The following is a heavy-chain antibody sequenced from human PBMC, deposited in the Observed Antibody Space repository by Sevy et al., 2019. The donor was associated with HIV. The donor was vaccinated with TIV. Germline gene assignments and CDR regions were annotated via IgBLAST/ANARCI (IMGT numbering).Heavy chain of an antibody. CDR3: ARAVTYSRIRSYYYYYYMDV. CDR1: GGSISSYY. CDR2: IYYSGST. V-gene: IGHV4-59*01. Sequence: SETLSLTCTVSGGSISSYYWSWIRQPPGKGLEWNGYIYYSGSTHNNPSLKSRVTISVDTSKNQFSLKLSSVTAADTAVYYCARAVTYSRIRSYYYYYYMDVWGKGTTVTVSS. D-gene: IGHD2-21*01. J-gene: IGHJ6*03.